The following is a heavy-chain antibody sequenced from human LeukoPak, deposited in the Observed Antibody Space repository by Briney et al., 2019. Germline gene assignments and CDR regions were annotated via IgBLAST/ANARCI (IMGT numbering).Heavy chain of an antibody. CDR3: AKSDYDSSGYYPDY. Sequence: GGSLRLSCAASGFTFSGYGMHWVRQAPGKGLEWVAFIRYDGSNKYYADSVKGRFTISRDNSKNTLYLQMNSLRAEDTAVYYCAKSDYDSSGYYPDYWGQGTLVTVSS. CDR2: IRYDGSNK. J-gene: IGHJ4*02. V-gene: IGHV3-30*02. D-gene: IGHD3-22*01. CDR1: GFTFSGYG.